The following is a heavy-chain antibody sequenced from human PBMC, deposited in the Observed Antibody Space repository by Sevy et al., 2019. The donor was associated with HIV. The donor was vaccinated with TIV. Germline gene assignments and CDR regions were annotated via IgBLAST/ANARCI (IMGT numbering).Heavy chain of an antibody. V-gene: IGHV3-49*03. CDR3: TRGQYSSSSWRWYYFDY. D-gene: IGHD6-6*01. J-gene: IGHJ4*02. Sequence: GGSPRLSCTGAGFTFGDYAMSWFRQAPGKGLEWVGFIRSKAYGGTTEYAASVKGRFTISRDDSKTIAYLQMNSLKTEDTAVYYCTRGQYSSSSWRWYYFDYWGQGTLVTVSS. CDR1: GFTFGDYA. CDR2: IRSKAYGGTT.